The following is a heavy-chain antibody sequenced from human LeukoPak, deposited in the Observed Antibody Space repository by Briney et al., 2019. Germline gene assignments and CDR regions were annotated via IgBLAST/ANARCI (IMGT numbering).Heavy chain of an antibody. V-gene: IGHV1-69*06. CDR3: ARDGSCSGGSCYSEFDY. J-gene: IGHJ4*02. CDR1: GGTFTNHT. Sequence: SVKVSCKASGGTFTNHTVNWVRQAPGQGLEWMGGIIPIFGTVNYAQKFQGRVTITADKSTSTAYMELSSLRSEDTAVYYCARDGSCSGGSCYSEFDYWGQGTLVTVSS. D-gene: IGHD2-15*01. CDR2: IIPIFGTV.